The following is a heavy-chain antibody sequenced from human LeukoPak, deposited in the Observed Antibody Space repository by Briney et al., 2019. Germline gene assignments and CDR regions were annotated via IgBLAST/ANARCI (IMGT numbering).Heavy chain of an antibody. Sequence: SETLSLTCTVSGGSISSYYWSWIRQPPGKGLEWIGYIYYSGSTNYNPSLKSRVTISVDTSKNQFSLKLSSVTAADTAVYYCARGRAVAFYYYGMDVWGQGTTVTVSS. CDR3: ARGRAVAFYYYGMDV. CDR2: IYYSGST. V-gene: IGHV4-59*12. D-gene: IGHD6-19*01. J-gene: IGHJ6*02. CDR1: GGSISSYY.